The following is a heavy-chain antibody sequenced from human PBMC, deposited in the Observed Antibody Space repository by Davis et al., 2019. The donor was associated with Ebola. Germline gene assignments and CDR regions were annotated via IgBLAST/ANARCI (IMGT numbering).Heavy chain of an antibody. CDR1: GGSVSSGSYY. J-gene: IGHJ6*02. D-gene: IGHD3-3*01. CDR2: IYYSGST. Sequence: SQTLSLTCAVSGGSVSSGSYYWSWIRQPPGKGLEWIGYIYYSGSTNYNPSLKSRVTISVDTSKNQFSLKLSSVTAADTAVYYCARAEGVWSGYNYYFYGLDVWGQGTMVTVSS. V-gene: IGHV4-61*01. CDR3: ARAEGVWSGYNYYFYGLDV.